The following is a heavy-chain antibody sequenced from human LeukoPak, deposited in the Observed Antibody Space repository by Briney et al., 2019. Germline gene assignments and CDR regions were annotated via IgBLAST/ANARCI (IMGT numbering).Heavy chain of an antibody. CDR1: GGSISSGGYY. Sequence: SQTLSLTCTVSGGSISSGGYYWSWIRQHPGKGLEWIGYIYYSGSTYYNPSLKSRVTISVDTSKNQFSLKLSPVTAADTAVYYCARGPLTAMVPYYFDYWGQGTLVTVSS. D-gene: IGHD5-18*01. J-gene: IGHJ4*02. CDR2: IYYSGST. CDR3: ARGPLTAMVPYYFDY. V-gene: IGHV4-31*03.